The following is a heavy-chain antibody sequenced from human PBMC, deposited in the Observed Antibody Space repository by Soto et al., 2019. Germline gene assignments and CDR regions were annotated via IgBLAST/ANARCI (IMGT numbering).Heavy chain of an antibody. D-gene: IGHD6-13*01. CDR1: GGSFSGYY. Sequence: SETLSLTCAVYGGSFSGYYWSWIRQPPGKGLEWIGEINHSGSTNYNPSLKSRVTISVDTSKNQFSLKLSSVTAADTAVYYCASAGYSSSWYPHLGYWGQGTLVTVSP. J-gene: IGHJ4*02. V-gene: IGHV4-34*01. CDR3: ASAGYSSSWYPHLGY. CDR2: INHSGST.